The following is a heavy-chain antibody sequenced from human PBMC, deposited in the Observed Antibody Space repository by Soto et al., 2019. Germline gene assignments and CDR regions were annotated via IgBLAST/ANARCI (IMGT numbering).Heavy chain of an antibody. CDR3: ARIRIAAILSDYYYYGMDV. J-gene: IGHJ6*02. Sequence: SGPTLVDPTQTLTLTCTFSGFSLSTSGMCVSWIRQPPGKALEWLALIDWDDDKYYSTSLKTRLTISKDTSKNQVVLTMTNMDPVDTATYYCARIRIAAILSDYYYYGMDVWRQGTTVTVSS. D-gene: IGHD6-13*01. V-gene: IGHV2-70*01. CDR2: IDWDDDK. CDR1: GFSLSTSGMC.